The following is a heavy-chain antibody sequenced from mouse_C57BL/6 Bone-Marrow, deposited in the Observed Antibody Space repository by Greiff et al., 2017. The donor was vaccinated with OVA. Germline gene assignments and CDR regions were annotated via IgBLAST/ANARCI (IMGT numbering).Heavy chain of an antibody. V-gene: IGHV1-39*01. CDR2: INPNYGTT. J-gene: IGHJ3*01. CDR1: GYSFTDYN. Sequence: EVKVVESGPELVKPGASVKISCKASGYSFTDYNMNWVKQSNGKSLEWIGVINPNYGTTSYNQKFKGKATLTVDQSSSTAYMQLNSLTSEDSAVYYCARSGLGWDWFAYWGQGTLVTVSA. D-gene: IGHD4-1*01. CDR3: ARSGLGWDWFAY.